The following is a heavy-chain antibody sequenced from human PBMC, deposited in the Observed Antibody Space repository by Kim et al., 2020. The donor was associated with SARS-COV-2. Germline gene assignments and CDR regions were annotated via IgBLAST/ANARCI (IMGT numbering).Heavy chain of an antibody. V-gene: IGHV4-34*01. CDR3: ARVGIPRYIMVRGVMDY. Sequence: SETLSLTCAVYGASFSGYHSTWIRQPPGKGRGWIGEINHSGSTNYNPSRKSRATISVDTSKTHLSLKLGSVTAAATAVYDCARVGIPRYIMVRGVMDYWGQGTLFTVSS. CDR1: GASFSGYH. CDR2: INHSGST. J-gene: IGHJ4*02. D-gene: IGHD3-10*01.